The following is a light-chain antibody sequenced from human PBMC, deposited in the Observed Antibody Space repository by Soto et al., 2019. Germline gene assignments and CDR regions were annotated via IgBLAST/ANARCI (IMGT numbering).Light chain of an antibody. V-gene: IGKV1-5*01. J-gene: IGKJ1*01. CDR3: LQYNGNYRT. Sequence: DIQMTQSPSTLSASVGDTVTITCRASQTISGWLAWYQQRPGKAPNLLIFDASTLESGVPSRFSGSGSGTTFTLTISSLQSDDFATYYCLQYNGNYRTFGQGTKVEIK. CDR1: QTISGW. CDR2: DAS.